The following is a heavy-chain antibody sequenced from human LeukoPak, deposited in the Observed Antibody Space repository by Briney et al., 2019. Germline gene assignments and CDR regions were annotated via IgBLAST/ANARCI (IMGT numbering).Heavy chain of an antibody. Sequence: GASVNVSCKASGYTFTIYAMNWVRQAPGQGLEWMGWINTNSGNPTYAQGFTGRFVFSLDTSVSTAYLQISSLKAEGTAVYYCARDGGSDYYYHDYWGQGTLVTVSS. J-gene: IGHJ4*02. CDR1: GYTFTIYA. CDR2: INTNSGNP. CDR3: ARDGGSDYYYHDY. D-gene: IGHD3-22*01. V-gene: IGHV7-4-1*02.